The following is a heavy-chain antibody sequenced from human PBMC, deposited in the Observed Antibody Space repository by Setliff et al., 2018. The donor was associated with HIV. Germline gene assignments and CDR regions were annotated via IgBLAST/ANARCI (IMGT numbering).Heavy chain of an antibody. CDR3: ARSIIRPYSSGWPWYFDY. Sequence: GGSLRLSCEASDFSLYDFNMNWVRQAPGKGLEWVSSISSTTGYIYYADSVKGRFTISRGNAKNSLSLQVNSLRAEDTAVYYCARSIIRPYSSGWPWYFDYWGQGTLVTVSS. V-gene: IGHV3-21*01. CDR1: DFSLYDFN. D-gene: IGHD6-19*01. J-gene: IGHJ4*02. CDR2: ISSTTGYI.